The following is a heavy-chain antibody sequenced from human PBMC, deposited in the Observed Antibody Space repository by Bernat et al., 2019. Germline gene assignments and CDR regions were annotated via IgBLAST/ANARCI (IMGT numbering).Heavy chain of an antibody. Sequence: EVQLVESGGGLVQPGGSLTLSCAASGFTFSNYWMTWVRQAPGKGLEWVANIKQDGSEKYYVDSVKGRFTISRDNAKNSLSLQMNSLRAEDTAVYYCARGTSTSAPYMDVWGKGTTVTVSS. V-gene: IGHV3-7*03. CDR2: IKQDGSEK. CDR1: GFTFSNYW. CDR3: ARGTSTSAPYMDV. J-gene: IGHJ6*03.